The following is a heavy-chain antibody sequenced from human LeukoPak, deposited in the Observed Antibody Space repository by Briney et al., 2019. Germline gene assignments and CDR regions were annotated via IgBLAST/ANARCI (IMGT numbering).Heavy chain of an antibody. D-gene: IGHD3-16*01. Sequence: GSSMKVSCKASGGTFSSYAISWVRQAPGQGLEWMGGIIPIFGTANYAQKFQGRVTITTDESTSTAYMELSSLRSEDTAVYYCARLQTGDLYYFDYWGQGTLVTVSS. CDR1: GGTFSSYA. CDR3: ARLQTGDLYYFDY. V-gene: IGHV1-69*05. CDR2: IIPIFGTA. J-gene: IGHJ4*02.